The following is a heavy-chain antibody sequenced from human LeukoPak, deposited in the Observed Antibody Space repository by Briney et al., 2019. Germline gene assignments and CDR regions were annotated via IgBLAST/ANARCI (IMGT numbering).Heavy chain of an antibody. CDR3: ARAILRLDY. D-gene: IGHD2-8*01. Sequence: GSPRLSSADSRDTVTISSMSSVPQAPGQGLECASSICSSIRYIYYADSVKGRFTMSRENTQNSLYILMNRVRDEHTALSYIARAILRLDYWGKGTLVTVSS. CDR1: RDTVTISS. J-gene: IGHJ4*02. V-gene: IGHV3-21*03. CDR2: ICSSIRYI.